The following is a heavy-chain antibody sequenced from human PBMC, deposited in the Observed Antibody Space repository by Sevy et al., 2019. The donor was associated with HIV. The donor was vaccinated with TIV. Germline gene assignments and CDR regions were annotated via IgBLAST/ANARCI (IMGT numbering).Heavy chain of an antibody. D-gene: IGHD3-22*01. CDR3: AKDRAVVVIYQFGAFDI. CDR2: ISGSGGST. CDR1: GFTFSSYA. J-gene: IGHJ3*02. Sequence: GGSLRLSCAASGFTFSSYAMSWVRQAPGKGLEWVSAISGSGGSTYYADSVKGRFTISRENSKNTLYLQMNSLRAEDTAVYYCAKDRAVVVIYQFGAFDIWGQGTMVTVSS. V-gene: IGHV3-23*01.